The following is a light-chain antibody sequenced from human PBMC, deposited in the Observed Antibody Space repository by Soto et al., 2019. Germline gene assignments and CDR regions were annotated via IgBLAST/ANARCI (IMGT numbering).Light chain of an antibody. V-gene: IGLV2-14*01. CDR3: SSYASSRDVF. CDR2: EVS. J-gene: IGLJ2*01. Sequence: QSVLTQPASVSGSPGQSITISCTGTSSDVGDYNYVSWYQQYPGKAPKLMIYEVSNRPSGVSNRFSGSKSGNTASLTISGLQAEDEADYYCSSYASSRDVFFGGGTKLTVL. CDR1: SSDVGDYNY.